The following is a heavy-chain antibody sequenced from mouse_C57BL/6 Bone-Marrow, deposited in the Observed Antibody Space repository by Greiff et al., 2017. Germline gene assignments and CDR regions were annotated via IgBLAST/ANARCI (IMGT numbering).Heavy chain of an antibody. CDR3: AREGLLRYLDY. CDR2: INPNNGGT. CDR1: GYTFTDYY. D-gene: IGHD1-1*01. Sequence: VQLQQSGPELVKPGASVKISCKASGYTFTDYYMNWVKQSHGKSLEWIGDINPNNGGTSYNQKFKGKATLTVDKSSSTAYMELRSLTSEDSAVDYYAREGLLRYLDYWGQGTTLTVSA. V-gene: IGHV1-26*01. J-gene: IGHJ2*01.